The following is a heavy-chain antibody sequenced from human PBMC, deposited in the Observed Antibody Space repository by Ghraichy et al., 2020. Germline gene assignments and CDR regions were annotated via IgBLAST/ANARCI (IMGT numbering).Heavy chain of an antibody. J-gene: IGHJ4*02. V-gene: IGHV1-24*01. CDR3: ATLLDSSGYYPDY. Sequence: ASVKVSCKVSGYTLTELSMHWVRQAPGKGLEWMGGFEPEDGETIYAQKFQGRVTMTEDTSTDTAYMELSSLRSEDTAVYYCATLLDSSGYYPDYWGQGTLVTVSS. CDR2: FEPEDGET. CDR1: GYTLTELS. D-gene: IGHD3-22*01.